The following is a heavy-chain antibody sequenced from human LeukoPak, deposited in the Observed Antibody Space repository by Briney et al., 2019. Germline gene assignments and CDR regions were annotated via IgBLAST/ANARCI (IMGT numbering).Heavy chain of an antibody. V-gene: IGHV3-74*01. J-gene: IGHJ3*02. CDR1: GFTFSSYE. Sequence: GGSLRLSCAASGFTFSSYEMNWVRQAPGKGLVWVSRINSDGSSTSYADSVKGRFTISRDNAKNTLYLQMNSLRAEDTAVYYCAREWELSSQHAFDIWGQGTMVTVSS. D-gene: IGHD1-26*01. CDR2: INSDGSST. CDR3: AREWELSSQHAFDI.